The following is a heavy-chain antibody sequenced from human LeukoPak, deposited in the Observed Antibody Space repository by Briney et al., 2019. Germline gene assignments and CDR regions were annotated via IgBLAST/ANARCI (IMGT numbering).Heavy chain of an antibody. CDR2: IRYDGNIK. Sequence: PGGSLRLSCAASGFTFNSYDMHWVRQAPGKGLEWVAFIRYDGNIKYFADSVKGRFTISRDNSENMLFLQMNSLRAEDTAVYYCARSGYFDWLDAFDIWGQGTMVTVSS. J-gene: IGHJ3*02. CDR1: GFTFNSYD. CDR3: ARSGYFDWLDAFDI. D-gene: IGHD3-9*01. V-gene: IGHV3-30*02.